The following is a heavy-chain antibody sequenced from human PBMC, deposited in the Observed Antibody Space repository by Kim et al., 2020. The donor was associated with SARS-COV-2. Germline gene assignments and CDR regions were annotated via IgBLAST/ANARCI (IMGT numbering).Heavy chain of an antibody. V-gene: IGHV3-48*02. D-gene: IGHD4-17*01. CDR1: GFTFSSYS. CDR2: ISSSSSTI. Sequence: GGSLRLSCAASGFTFSSYSMNWVRQAPGKGLEWVSYISSSSSTIYYADSVKGRFTISRDNAKNSLYLQMNSLRDEDTAVYYCARGVHLAEDHRPSDYGDYALHYYYYGMDVWGQGTTVTVSS. CDR3: ARGVHLAEDHRPSDYGDYALHYYYYGMDV. J-gene: IGHJ6*02.